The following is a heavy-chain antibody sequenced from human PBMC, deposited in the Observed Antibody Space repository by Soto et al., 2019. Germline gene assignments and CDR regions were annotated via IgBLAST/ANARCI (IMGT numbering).Heavy chain of an antibody. D-gene: IGHD1-26*01. J-gene: IGHJ4*02. CDR2: IKPDGSEE. V-gene: IGHV3-7*04. Sequence: EVPLVESGGGLVQPGGSLRLSCAASGFTFTSYWMTWVRQTPGKGLEWVANIKPDGSEEYYVDSVKGRFTISRDNAKNSLYLQMSSLRAEDTAIYYCARDTGRFYIDYWGQGTLVTVSS. CDR1: GFTFTSYW. CDR3: ARDTGRFYIDY.